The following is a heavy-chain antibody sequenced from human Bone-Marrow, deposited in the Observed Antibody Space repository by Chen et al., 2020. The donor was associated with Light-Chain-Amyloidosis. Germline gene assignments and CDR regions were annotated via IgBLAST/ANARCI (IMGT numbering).Heavy chain of an antibody. CDR1: GFTFDNYE. D-gene: IGHD2-2*01. CDR2: ISSDCRNI. CDR3: ENLHDDNKYHSPNDH. V-gene: IGHV3-48*03. Sequence: EVQLLESGGGLVQPVGSLRLSCAASGFTFDNYELNWVRQVPGGGLEWVSYISSDCRNIYYADSVENRITICKDNGKNALYLLVDGLRKEDTAVDYCENLHDDNKYHSPNDHWGQGTLVTVPS. J-gene: IGHJ4*02.